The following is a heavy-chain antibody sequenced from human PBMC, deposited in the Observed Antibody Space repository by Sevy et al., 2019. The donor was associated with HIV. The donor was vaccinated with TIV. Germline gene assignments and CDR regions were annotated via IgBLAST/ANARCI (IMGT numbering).Heavy chain of an antibody. V-gene: IGHV3-20*04. J-gene: IGHJ5*02. Sequence: EGSLRLSCAASGFTFENYGMSWVRQAPGKGLEWVTGINWNGGTKNYVYSVKGRFTISRDNAQNSLNLQMDSLRVEDTAVYYCARNTGFAYGDNWFDPWGQGTLVTVSS. CDR1: GFTFENYG. D-gene: IGHD5-12*01. CDR2: INWNGGTK. CDR3: ARNTGFAYGDNWFDP.